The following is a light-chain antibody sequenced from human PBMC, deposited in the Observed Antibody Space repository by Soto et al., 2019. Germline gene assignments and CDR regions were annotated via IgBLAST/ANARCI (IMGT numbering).Light chain of an antibody. J-gene: IGKJ4*01. Sequence: EFVLTQSPGTLSLSPGERATLSCRASQTVRNNYLAWYQQKPGQAPRLLIYDASSMATGIPDRFSGGGSGTEFTLTISRLEPEDFAVYSCQQFSSYPLTFGGGTKVEIK. CDR2: DAS. CDR3: QQFSSYPLT. V-gene: IGKV3-20*01. CDR1: QTVRNNY.